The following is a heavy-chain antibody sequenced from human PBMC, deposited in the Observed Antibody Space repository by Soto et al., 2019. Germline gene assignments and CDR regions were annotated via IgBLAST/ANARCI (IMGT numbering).Heavy chain of an antibody. CDR2: FDPEDGET. Sequence: GASVKVSCKVSGYTLTELSMHWVRQAPGKGLEWMGGFDPEDGETIYAQKFQGRVTMTEDTSTDTAYMELSSMRSEDTAVYYCATIAYSSSSFGNTWGQGTLVTVSS. J-gene: IGHJ5*02. CDR3: ATIAYSSSSFGNT. D-gene: IGHD6-6*01. CDR1: GYTLTELS. V-gene: IGHV1-24*01.